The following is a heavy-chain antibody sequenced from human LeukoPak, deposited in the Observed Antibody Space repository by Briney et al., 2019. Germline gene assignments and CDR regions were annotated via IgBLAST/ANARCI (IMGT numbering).Heavy chain of an antibody. CDR3: ARGGQLLYHWFDP. Sequence: ASVKVSCTASGYTFTGYYMHWVRQAPGQGLEWMGRINPNSGGTNYAQKFQGRVTMTRDTSISTAYMELSRLRSDDTAVYYCARGGQLLYHWFDPWGQGTLVTVSS. CDR1: GYTFTGYY. CDR2: INPNSGGT. D-gene: IGHD2-2*02. V-gene: IGHV1-2*06. J-gene: IGHJ5*02.